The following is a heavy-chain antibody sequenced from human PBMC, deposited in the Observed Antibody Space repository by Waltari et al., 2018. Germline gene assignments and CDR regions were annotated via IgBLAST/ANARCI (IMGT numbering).Heavy chain of an antibody. CDR2: IYYSGST. CDR3: ARLRSNMTPFDP. D-gene: IGHD2-8*01. J-gene: IGHJ5*02. Sequence: QLQLQGSGPGQVNPSETLSLTCTVSGDSISSRSYYWGWIRQPPGKGLGWIGSIYYSGSTYYNPSLKSRLSISVDTPKNQFSLKLSSVTAADAAIYYCARLRSNMTPFDPWGQGTLVTVSS. V-gene: IGHV4-39*01. CDR1: GDSISSRSYY.